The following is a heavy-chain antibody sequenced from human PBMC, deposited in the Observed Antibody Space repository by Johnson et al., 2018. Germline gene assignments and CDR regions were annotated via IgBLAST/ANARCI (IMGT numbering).Heavy chain of an antibody. V-gene: IGHV3-30*18. J-gene: IGHJ4*02. CDR2: ISHDGSNK. CDR3: AKESRDGYNSEQTLDY. Sequence: VQLVESGGGVVQPGRSLRLSCAASGFTFSRYGMHWVRQAPGKGLEWVAVISHDGSNKYSADTVKGRFTISRDNSKNTLYLQMNSLRAEDAAVYHCAKESRDGYNSEQTLDYCGLGTLVTVSS. D-gene: IGHD5-24*01. CDR1: GFTFSRYG.